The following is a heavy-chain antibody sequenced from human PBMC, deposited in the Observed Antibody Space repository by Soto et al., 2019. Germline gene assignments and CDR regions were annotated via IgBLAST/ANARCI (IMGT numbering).Heavy chain of an antibody. Sequence: QVQLVESGGGVVQPGRSLRLSCAASGFTFSSYGMHWVRQAPGKGLKWVAVIWYDGSNKYYADSVKGRFTISRDNSKNTLYLQMNSLRAEDTAVYYCARENYYYGSGFDYWGQGTLVTVSS. CDR3: ARENYYYGSGFDY. CDR1: GFTFSSYG. J-gene: IGHJ4*02. D-gene: IGHD3-10*01. V-gene: IGHV3-33*01. CDR2: IWYDGSNK.